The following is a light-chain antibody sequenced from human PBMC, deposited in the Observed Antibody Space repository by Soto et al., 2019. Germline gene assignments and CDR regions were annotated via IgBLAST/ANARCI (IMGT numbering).Light chain of an antibody. J-gene: IGKJ4*01. CDR1: RGMSSNSNYNNHY. Sequence: DIVMTQSPDSLAVSLGERATINCKSSRGMSSNSNYNNHYLAWYQQRPGQPPKLLIHWPSTREPGVHDRFSGSGSGTDFTLTISSLQAEDVALYVCQQYYGDPVTFGGGTRVEIK. V-gene: IGKV4-1*01. CDR3: QQYYGDPVT. CDR2: WPS.